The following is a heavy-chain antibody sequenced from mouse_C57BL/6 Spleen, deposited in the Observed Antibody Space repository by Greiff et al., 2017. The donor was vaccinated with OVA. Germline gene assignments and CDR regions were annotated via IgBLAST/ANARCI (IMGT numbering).Heavy chain of an antibody. V-gene: IGHV1-15*01. CDR3: TRLTYYSNPFDY. J-gene: IGHJ2*01. D-gene: IGHD2-5*01. CDR2: IDPETGGT. Sequence: QVHVKQSGAELVRPGASVTLSCKASGYTFTDYEMHWVKQTPVHGLEWIGAIDPETGGTAYNQKFKGKAILTADKSSSTAYMELRSLTSEDSAVYYCTRLTYYSNPFDYWGQGTTLTVSS. CDR1: GYTFTDYE.